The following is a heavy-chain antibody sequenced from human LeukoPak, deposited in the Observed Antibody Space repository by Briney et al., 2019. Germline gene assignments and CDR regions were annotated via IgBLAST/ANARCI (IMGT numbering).Heavy chain of an antibody. V-gene: IGHV4-59*01. CDR2: IYDSGST. Sequence: PSETLSLTCTVSGGFISGYYWSWIRQSPGRGLEWLGYIYDSGSTKYNPSLKSRVTISVDASKNQISLKLTSMTAADTAVYYCARSQNYYGSGDYWSQGTLVTVSS. J-gene: IGHJ4*02. CDR3: ARSQNYYGSGDY. D-gene: IGHD3-10*01. CDR1: GGFISGYY.